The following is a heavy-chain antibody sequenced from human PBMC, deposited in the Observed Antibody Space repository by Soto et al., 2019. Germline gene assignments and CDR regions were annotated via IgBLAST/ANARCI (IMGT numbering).Heavy chain of an antibody. CDR1: GYSISSGYY. V-gene: IGHV4-38-2*02. CDR2: IYHSGST. J-gene: IGHJ4*02. Sequence: SETLSLTCAVSGYSISSGYYWGWIRQPPGKGLEWIGSIYHSGSTYYNPSLKSRVTISVDTSKNQFSLKLSSVTAADTAVYYCARDRLAAAVHFDYWGQGTLVTVS. D-gene: IGHD6-13*01. CDR3: ARDRLAAAVHFDY.